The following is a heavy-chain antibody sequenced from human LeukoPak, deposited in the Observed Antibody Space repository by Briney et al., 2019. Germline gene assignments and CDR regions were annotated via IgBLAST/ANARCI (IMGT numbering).Heavy chain of an antibody. CDR3: ATHRGYCSSTSCQNELELDY. Sequence: VSVKVSCKASGYTFTSYGISWVRQAPGQGLEWMGWISVYNGNTNYAQKFQGRVTMTTDTSTSTAYMELRSLRSDDTAVYYCATHRGYCSSTSCQNELELDYWGQGTLVTVSS. D-gene: IGHD2-2*03. J-gene: IGHJ4*02. CDR2: ISVYNGNT. CDR1: GYTFTSYG. V-gene: IGHV1-18*01.